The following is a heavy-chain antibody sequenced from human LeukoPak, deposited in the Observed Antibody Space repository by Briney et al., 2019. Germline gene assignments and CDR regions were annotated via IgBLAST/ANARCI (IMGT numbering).Heavy chain of an antibody. CDR3: ATEHRIRYFDWSDFDY. J-gene: IGHJ4*02. CDR2: ISSSSFYT. CDR1: GFTFSDYY. Sequence: GGSLRLSCAASGFTFSDYYMSWIRQAPGKGLEWISYISSSSFYTSYADSVKGRFTISRDNAKNSLYLQMNSLRAEDTAVYYCATEHRIRYFDWSDFDYWGQGTLVTVSS. V-gene: IGHV3-11*06. D-gene: IGHD3-9*01.